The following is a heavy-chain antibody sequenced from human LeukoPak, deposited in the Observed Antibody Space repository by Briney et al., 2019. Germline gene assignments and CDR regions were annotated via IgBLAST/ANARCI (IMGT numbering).Heavy chain of an antibody. CDR3: ARHQWVPAFDI. CDR1: GGSISSYY. Sequence: PSETLPLTCTVSGGSISSYYWSWIRQPPGKGLEWIGYIYYSGSTNYNPSLKSRVTISIDTSKNQFSLKLSSVTAADTAVYYCARHQWVPAFDIWGQGTMVTVSS. V-gene: IGHV4-59*08. J-gene: IGHJ3*02. CDR2: IYYSGST. D-gene: IGHD1-26*01.